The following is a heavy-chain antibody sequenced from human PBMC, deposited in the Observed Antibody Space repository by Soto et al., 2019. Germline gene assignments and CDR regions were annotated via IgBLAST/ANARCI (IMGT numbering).Heavy chain of an antibody. J-gene: IGHJ6*02. Sequence: QVQLVQSGAEVKKPGSSVKVSCKASGGTFSSYAISWVRQAPGQGLEWMGGIIPIFGTANYAQKFQGRVTITADDSTSTAYMELSSLRSEDTAVYYCARVREDTAMDMTSIYYYGMDVWGQGTPVTVSS. V-gene: IGHV1-69*01. CDR2: IIPIFGTA. CDR3: ARVREDTAMDMTSIYYYGMDV. D-gene: IGHD5-18*01. CDR1: GGTFSSYA.